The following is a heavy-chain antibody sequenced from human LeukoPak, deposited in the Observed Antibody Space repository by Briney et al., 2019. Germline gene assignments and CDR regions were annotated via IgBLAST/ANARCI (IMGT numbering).Heavy chain of an antibody. CDR3: ARDRGIAAAGTVRYYYYGMDV. J-gene: IGHJ6*02. V-gene: IGHV4-61*02. Sequence: SETLSLTCTVSGGSISSGSYYWSWIRQPAGKGLEWIGRIYTSGSTNYNPSLKSRVTISVDTSKNQFSLKLSSVTAADTAVYYCARDRGIAAAGTVRYYYYGMDVWGQGPTVTVSS. D-gene: IGHD6-13*01. CDR1: GGSISSGSYY. CDR2: IYTSGST.